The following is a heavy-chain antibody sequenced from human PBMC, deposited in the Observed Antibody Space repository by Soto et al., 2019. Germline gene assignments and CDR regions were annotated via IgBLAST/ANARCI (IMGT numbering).Heavy chain of an antibody. CDR2: IKQDGSEK. J-gene: IGHJ3*02. CDR1: GFTFSSYW. CDR3: ARGEVLLWFGELLYDGAFDI. D-gene: IGHD3-10*01. V-gene: IGHV3-7*01. Sequence: GGSLRLSCAASGFTFSSYWMSWVRQAPGKGLEWVANIKQDGSEKYYVDSVKGRFTISRDNAKNSLYLQMNSLRAEDTAVYYCARGEVLLWFGELLYDGAFDIWGQGTMVTVSS.